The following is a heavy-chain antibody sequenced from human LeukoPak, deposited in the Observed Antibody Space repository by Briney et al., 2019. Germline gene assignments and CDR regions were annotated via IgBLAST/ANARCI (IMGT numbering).Heavy chain of an antibody. CDR3: AKAAGYRSSSMLRGRGVDYFDY. V-gene: IGHV3-30*02. CDR2: IRYDGSNK. Sequence: PGGSLRLSCAASGFTFSSYGMHWVRQAPGKGLEWVAFIRYDGSNKYYADSVKGRFTISRDNSKNTPYLQMNSLRAEDTAVYYCAKAAGYRSSSMLRGRGVDYFDYWGQGTLVTVSS. CDR1: GFTFSSYG. J-gene: IGHJ4*02. D-gene: IGHD6-6*01.